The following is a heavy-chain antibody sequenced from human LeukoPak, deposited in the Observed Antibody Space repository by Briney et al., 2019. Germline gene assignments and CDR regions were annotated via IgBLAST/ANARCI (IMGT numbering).Heavy chain of an antibody. CDR1: GFTFSNYP. J-gene: IGHJ1*01. CDR2: ISSNGGST. V-gene: IGHV3-64D*09. Sequence: QPGGSLRLSCSASGFTFSNYPMHWVRQAPGKGLEYVSAISSNGGSTYYADSVKGRFTISRDNSKNTLYLQMSSLRAEDTAVYYCVKGPMVRGVIKYFQHWGQGTLVTVSS. D-gene: IGHD3-10*01. CDR3: VKGPMVRGVIKYFQH.